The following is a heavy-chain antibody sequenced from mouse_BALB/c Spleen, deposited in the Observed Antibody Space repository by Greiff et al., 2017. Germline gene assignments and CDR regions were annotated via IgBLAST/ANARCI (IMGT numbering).Heavy chain of an antibody. CDR2: ISSGSSTI. Sequence: EVKLMESGGGLVQPGGSRKLSCAASGFTFSSFGMHWVRQAPEKGLEWVAYISSGSSTIYYADTVKGRFTISRDNPKNTLFLQMTSLRSEDTAMYYCARSSVYYDYAGFAYWGQGTLVTVSA. CDR3: ARSSVYYDYAGFAY. D-gene: IGHD2-4*01. V-gene: IGHV5-17*02. CDR1: GFTFSSFG. J-gene: IGHJ3*01.